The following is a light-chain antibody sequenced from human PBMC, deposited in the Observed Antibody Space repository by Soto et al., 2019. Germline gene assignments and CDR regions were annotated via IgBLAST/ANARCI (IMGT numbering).Light chain of an antibody. J-gene: IGKJ2*01. CDR3: QQANTFPFT. V-gene: IGKV1-12*01. CDR1: QHISTW. CDR2: AAS. Sequence: DIQITKSPSSVSASIGDRVTITCRASQHISTWLVWYQQKAGKAPQLLIYAASSLQSGVPSRFSGSGSGTDFTLTISSLQSDDSATYYCQQANTFPFTFGLGTRLEI.